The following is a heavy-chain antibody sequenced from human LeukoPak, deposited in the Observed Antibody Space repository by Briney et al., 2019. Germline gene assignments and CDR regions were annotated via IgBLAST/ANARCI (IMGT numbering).Heavy chain of an antibody. Sequence: GGSLRLSCAASGFTLSSYAMSWVRQAPGKGLEWVSSISASGGGTYYADSVKGRFTISRDASKNTLYLQMNSLRAEDTAVYYCAPLAATTDYWGQGTLVTVSS. D-gene: IGHD5-12*01. CDR1: GFTLSSYA. CDR3: APLAATTDY. CDR2: ISASGGGT. J-gene: IGHJ4*02. V-gene: IGHV3-23*01.